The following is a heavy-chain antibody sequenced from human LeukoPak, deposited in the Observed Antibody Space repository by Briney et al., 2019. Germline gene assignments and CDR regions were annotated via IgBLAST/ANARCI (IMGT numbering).Heavy chain of an antibody. D-gene: IGHD3-10*01. Sequence: SETLFLTCAVYGGSFSGYYWSWIRQPPGKGLEWIGEINHSGSTNYNPSLKSRVTISVDTSKNQFSLKLSSVTAADTAVYYCARHPPSRYYYGSGSYYKHHWFDPWGQGTLVTVSS. CDR1: GGSFSGYY. J-gene: IGHJ5*02. CDR3: ARHPPSRYYYGSGSYYKHHWFDP. V-gene: IGHV4-34*01. CDR2: INHSGST.